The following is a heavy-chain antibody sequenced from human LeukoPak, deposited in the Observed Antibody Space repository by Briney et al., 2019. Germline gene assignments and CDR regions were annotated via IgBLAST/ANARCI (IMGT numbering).Heavy chain of an antibody. CDR3: AGRSGYNHPFGF. CDR2: FYSSGST. CDR1: GVSISDFY. D-gene: IGHD5-24*01. V-gene: IGHV4-59*01. J-gene: IGHJ4*02. Sequence: PSETLSLTCTVSGVSISDFYWGWIRQTPGKGLEWIGYFYSSGSTSYNASLKSRVSISVDTSKNQLSLKLRSVTAADTAVYYCAGRSGYNHPFGFWGQGTLVTVS.